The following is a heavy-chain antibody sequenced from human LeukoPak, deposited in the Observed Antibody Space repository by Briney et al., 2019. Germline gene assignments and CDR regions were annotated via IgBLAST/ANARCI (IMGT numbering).Heavy chain of an antibody. CDR1: GFTFSSYW. CDR2: IKQDGSEK. J-gene: IGHJ4*02. V-gene: IGHV3-7*01. D-gene: IGHD1-26*01. Sequence: GGSLRLSCAASGFTFSSYWMSWVRQAPGKGLEWVANIKQDGSEKYYVDSVKGRFTNSRDNAKNSLYLQMNSLRAEDTAVYYCARDLSRARVRATGYWGQGTLVTVSS. CDR3: ARDLSRARVRATGY.